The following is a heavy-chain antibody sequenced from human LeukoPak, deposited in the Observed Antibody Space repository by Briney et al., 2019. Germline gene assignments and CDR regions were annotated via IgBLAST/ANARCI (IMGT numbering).Heavy chain of an antibody. V-gene: IGHV4-59*01. J-gene: IGHJ4*02. CDR1: GGSISTYY. CDR2: IHHSGST. Sequence: SETLSLTCTVSGGSISTYYWSWIRQPPGKGLEWIGYIHHSGSTKYNPSLQSRVTISVDTSKNQFSLKLSPVTAADTAVYHCARGRSGSFYAVDYWGQGALVTVSS. CDR3: ARGRSGSFYAVDY. D-gene: IGHD1-26*01.